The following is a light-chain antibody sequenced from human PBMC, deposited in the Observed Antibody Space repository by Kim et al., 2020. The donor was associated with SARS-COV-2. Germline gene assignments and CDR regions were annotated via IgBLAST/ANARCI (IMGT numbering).Light chain of an antibody. CDR3: QEWDSSTVV. CDR1: NSGSKN. J-gene: IGLJ2*01. V-gene: IGLV3-9*01. Sequence: SYELTQPLSVSVALGQTARITCGGNNSGSKNVNWYQQKPGQAHVLVIYRDSNRPSGIPERYYGSNSGNTATLTISRDQAGDEAEYDCQEWDSSTVVFGGG. CDR2: RDS.